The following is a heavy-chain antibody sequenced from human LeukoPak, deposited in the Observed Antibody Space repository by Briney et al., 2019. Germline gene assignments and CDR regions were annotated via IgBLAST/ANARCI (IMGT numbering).Heavy chain of an antibody. CDR2: IYIGGGT. J-gene: IGHJ5*02. V-gene: IGHV3-53*01. CDR3: SRGQGA. CDR1: GFTVNNNY. Sequence: GGSLRLSCAASGFTVNNNYMSWVRQARGKGLEWVSVIYIGGGTYYAASVKGRFTISRDNSKNTLFLQMNSLRADDTAMYYCSRGQGAWGQGTLVTVSS.